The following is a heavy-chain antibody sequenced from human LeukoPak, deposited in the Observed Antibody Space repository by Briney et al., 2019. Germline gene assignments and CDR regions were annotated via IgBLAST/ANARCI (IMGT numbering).Heavy chain of an antibody. CDR3: ARAASYGYSPFDY. Sequence: SXTXXXXGGSVXSAXYYWSWIRQPPGKGXXWIGYISYSGSTNYNPSLKSRVTISVDTSKNHFSLKLNSVTAADTAIYYCARAASYGYSPFDYWGQGTLVTVSS. J-gene: IGHJ4*02. D-gene: IGHD5-18*01. CDR2: ISYSGST. CDR1: GGSVXSAXYY. V-gene: IGHV4-61*03.